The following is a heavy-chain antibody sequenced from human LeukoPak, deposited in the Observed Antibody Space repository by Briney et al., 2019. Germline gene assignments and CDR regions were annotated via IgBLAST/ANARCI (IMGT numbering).Heavy chain of an antibody. CDR2: ISYDGSNK. J-gene: IGHJ4*02. Sequence: GGSLRLSCAASGFTFSSYAMHWVRQAPGKGLEWVAVISYDGSNKYYADSVKGRFTISRDNSKNTLYLQMNSLRAEDTAVYYCARGSGANPIAAAGTFYWGQGTLVTVSS. CDR1: GFTFSSYA. CDR3: ARGSGANPIAAAGTFY. V-gene: IGHV3-30-3*01. D-gene: IGHD6-13*01.